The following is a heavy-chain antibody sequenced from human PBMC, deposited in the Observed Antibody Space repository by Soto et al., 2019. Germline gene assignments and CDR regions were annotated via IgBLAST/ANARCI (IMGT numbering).Heavy chain of an antibody. Sequence: GGSLRLSCAASGFTFSSYAMNWVRQAPGKGLEWVSAISGSGGNTYYADSVKGRFTISRDNSKNTLFLQIDSLRAEDTAVYYCARSDCSNAVCRTDYWGQGTLVTVSS. J-gene: IGHJ4*02. CDR1: GFTFSSYA. CDR2: ISGSGGNT. V-gene: IGHV3-23*01. D-gene: IGHD2-8*01. CDR3: ARSDCSNAVCRTDY.